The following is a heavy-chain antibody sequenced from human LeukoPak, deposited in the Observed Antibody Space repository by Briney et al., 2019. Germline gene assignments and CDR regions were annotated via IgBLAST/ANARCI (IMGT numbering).Heavy chain of an antibody. Sequence: PGGSLRLSCVASGFSRSRYWINWVRQAPGKGLQWVANINTDESVKYYGNSVNGRFTISRDNAKNSVYLQMNSLRVEDTAIYYCAPSPWGQGTLVTVSS. CDR1: GFSRSRYW. V-gene: IGHV3-7*01. J-gene: IGHJ5*02. CDR3: APSP. CDR2: INTDESVK.